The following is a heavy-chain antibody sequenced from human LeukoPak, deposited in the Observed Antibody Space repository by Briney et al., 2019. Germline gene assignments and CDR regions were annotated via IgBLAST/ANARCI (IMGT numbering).Heavy chain of an antibody. CDR2: IWYDGSNK. Sequence: GGSLRLSCAASGFTFSSYGMHWVRQAPGKGLERVAVIWYDGSNKYYADSVKGRFTISRDNSKNTLYLQMNSLRAEDTAVYYCARSGHGYNFFDYWGQGTLVTVSS. CDR3: ARSGHGYNFFDY. CDR1: GFTFSSYG. V-gene: IGHV3-33*01. D-gene: IGHD5-24*01. J-gene: IGHJ4*02.